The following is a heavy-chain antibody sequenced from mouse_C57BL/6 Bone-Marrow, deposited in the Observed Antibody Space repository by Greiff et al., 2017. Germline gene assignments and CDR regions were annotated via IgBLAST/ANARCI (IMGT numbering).Heavy chain of an antibody. CDR2: IYPRSGNT. Sequence: LVESGAELVRPGASVKLSCTASGFNIKDDYMHWVKQRPEQGLEWIGEIYPRSGNTYYNEKFKGKATLTADKSSSTAYMELRSLTSEDSAVYFCANYGSSTFAYWGQGTLVTVSA. CDR1: GFNIKDDY. V-gene: IGHV1-81*01. J-gene: IGHJ3*01. D-gene: IGHD1-1*01. CDR3: ANYGSSTFAY.